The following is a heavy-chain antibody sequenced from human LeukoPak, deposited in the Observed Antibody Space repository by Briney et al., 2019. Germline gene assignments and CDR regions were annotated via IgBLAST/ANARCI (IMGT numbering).Heavy chain of an antibody. CDR2: INSNGSTI. J-gene: IGHJ4*02. CDR3: ARGAGAGTKGDY. D-gene: IGHD6-13*01. Sequence: GGSLRLSCAASGFTFSDYYMSWIRQAPGKGLEWFSYINSNGSTIYYANSVKGRFTITRDNAKSTVYMQMNSLRAEGTGVYYCARGAGAGTKGDYWGQGTPVTVPS. V-gene: IGHV3-11*04. CDR1: GFTFSDYY.